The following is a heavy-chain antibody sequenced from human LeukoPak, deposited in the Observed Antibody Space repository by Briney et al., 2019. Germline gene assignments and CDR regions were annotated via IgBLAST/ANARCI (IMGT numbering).Heavy chain of an antibody. V-gene: IGHV4-31*03. J-gene: IGHJ4*02. CDR3: ARTGTDSSGYYPDGLDY. CDR1: GGSISSGGYY. CDR2: IYYSGST. D-gene: IGHD3-22*01. Sequence: PSETLSLTCTVSGGSISSGGYYWSWIRQHPGKGLEWIGYIYYSGSTYYNPSLKSRVTISVDTSKNQFSLKLSSVTAADTAVYYCARTGTDSSGYYPDGLDYWGQGTLDTVSS.